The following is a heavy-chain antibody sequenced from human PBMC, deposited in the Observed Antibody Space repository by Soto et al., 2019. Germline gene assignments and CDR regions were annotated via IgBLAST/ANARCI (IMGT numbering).Heavy chain of an antibody. Sequence: QVQLVESGGGLVKPGGSLRLSCAASGFTFGDYYMSWIRQAPGKGLEWVSYISSSGSTIYYADSVKGRFTISRDNAKNSLYLQMNSLRAEDTAVYYCARGSEIRFLEWLSGGDWFDPWGQGTLVTVSS. D-gene: IGHD3-3*01. V-gene: IGHV3-11*01. J-gene: IGHJ5*02. CDR2: ISSSGSTI. CDR1: GFTFGDYY. CDR3: ARGSEIRFLEWLSGGDWFDP.